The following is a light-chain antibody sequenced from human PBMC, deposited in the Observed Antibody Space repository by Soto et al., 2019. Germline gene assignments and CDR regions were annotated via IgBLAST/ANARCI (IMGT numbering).Light chain of an antibody. Sequence: QSALTQPRSVSGSPGQSVTIACTGTSSDVGGYHYVSWYQHHPGKAPKLMIFNVNERLSGVPARFSGSKSGNTASLTISGLQAEDEADYYCCSYAGIYTLVFGGGTKLTVL. CDR2: NVN. CDR3: CSYAGIYTLV. CDR1: SSDVGGYHY. J-gene: IGLJ2*01. V-gene: IGLV2-11*01.